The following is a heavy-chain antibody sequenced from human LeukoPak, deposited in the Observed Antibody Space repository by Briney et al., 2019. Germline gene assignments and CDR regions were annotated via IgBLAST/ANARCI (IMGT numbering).Heavy chain of an antibody. CDR2: IYYSGST. CDR3: ARDRDYRYYYYYMDV. D-gene: IGHD3-10*01. CDR1: GGSISSSSYY. Sequence: SETLSLTCTVSGGSISSSSYYWGWIRQPPGKGLEWIGSIYYSGSTYYNPSLKSRVTMSVDTSKNQFSLKLSSVTAADTAVYYCARDRDYRYYYYYMDVWGKGTTVTISS. J-gene: IGHJ6*03. V-gene: IGHV4-39*07.